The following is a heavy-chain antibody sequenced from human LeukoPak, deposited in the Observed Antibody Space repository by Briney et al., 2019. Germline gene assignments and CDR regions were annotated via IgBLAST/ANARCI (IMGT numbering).Heavy chain of an antibody. Sequence: SQTLSLTCAISGDSVSSNSAAWNWIRQSPSRGLEWLGRTYYGSKWYNDYAVSVKSRITINPDTSKNQFSLQLNSVTPEDTAVYYCARGDSGSYYHYYYYMDVWGKGTTVTVSS. D-gene: IGHD1-26*01. CDR3: ARGDSGSYYHYYYYMDV. V-gene: IGHV6-1*01. J-gene: IGHJ6*03. CDR2: TYYGSKWYN. CDR1: GDSVSSNSAA.